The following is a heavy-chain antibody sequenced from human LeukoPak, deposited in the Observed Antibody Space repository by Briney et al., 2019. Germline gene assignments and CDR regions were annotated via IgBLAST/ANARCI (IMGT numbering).Heavy chain of an antibody. CDR3: ARFVWFGEFRGMDV. Sequence: GGSLRLSCAASGFTFSSYDMHWVRQATGKGLEWVSAIGTAGDTYYPGSVKDRFTISRENAKNSLYLQMNSLRAGDTAVYYCARFVWFGEFRGMDVWGQGTTVTVSS. D-gene: IGHD3-10*01. V-gene: IGHV3-13*01. CDR1: GFTFSSYD. CDR2: IGTAGDT. J-gene: IGHJ6*02.